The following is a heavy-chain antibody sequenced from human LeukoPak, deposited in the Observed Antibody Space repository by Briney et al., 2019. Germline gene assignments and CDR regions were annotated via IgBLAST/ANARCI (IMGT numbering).Heavy chain of an antibody. V-gene: IGHV3-48*03. J-gene: IGHJ4*02. CDR2: ISSSGSTI. D-gene: IGHD1-26*01. CDR1: GFTFSSYE. Sequence: GGSLRLSCAASGFTFSSYEMNWVRQAPGKGLEWVSYISSSGSTIYYADSVKGRFTISRDNAKNSLYLQMNSLRAEDTAVYYCARAGGLWEEVFDYWGQGTLATVSS. CDR3: ARAGGLWEEVFDY.